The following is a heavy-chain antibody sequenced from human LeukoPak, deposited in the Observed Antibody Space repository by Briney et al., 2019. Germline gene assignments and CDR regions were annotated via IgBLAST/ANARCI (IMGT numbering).Heavy chain of an antibody. Sequence: QGGGSLRLSCAASGFTVSSSYMSWVRQAPGKGLEWVSIIYTGGSTYYADSVKGRFTISRDTSKNTLYLQMNSLRAEDTAMYYCAKDGIYDEGFDSWGQGTLVTVSS. CDR2: IYTGGST. V-gene: IGHV3-66*01. CDR1: GFTVSSSY. D-gene: IGHD3-22*01. J-gene: IGHJ4*02. CDR3: AKDGIYDEGFDS.